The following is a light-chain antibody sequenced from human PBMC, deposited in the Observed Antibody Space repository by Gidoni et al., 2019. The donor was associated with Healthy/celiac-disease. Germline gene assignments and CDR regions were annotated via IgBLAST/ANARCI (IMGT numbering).Light chain of an antibody. J-gene: IGLJ2*01. CDR2: DVS. CDR1: SSDVGGYNY. V-gene: IGLV2-14*01. Sequence: QSALPQPASVSGSPGQSITISCTGTSSDVGGYNYVSWYQQHPGKAPKLMIYDVSNRPSEVSNRFSGSKSGNTASLTISGLQAEDEADYYCSSYTSSSYVVFGGGTKLTVL. CDR3: SSYTSSSYVV.